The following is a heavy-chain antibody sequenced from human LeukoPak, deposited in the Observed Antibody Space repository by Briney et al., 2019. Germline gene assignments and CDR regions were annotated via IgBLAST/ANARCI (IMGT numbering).Heavy chain of an antibody. Sequence: GGSLRLSCAAPGFTFSSYAMSWVRQAPGKGLEWVSAISGSGGSTYYADSVKGRFTISRDNSKNTLYLQMNSLRAEDTAVYYCAKDKLHYYDSSGYYLNDAFDIWGQGTMVTVSS. D-gene: IGHD3-22*01. CDR2: ISGSGGST. V-gene: IGHV3-23*01. J-gene: IGHJ3*02. CDR3: AKDKLHYYDSSGYYLNDAFDI. CDR1: GFTFSSYA.